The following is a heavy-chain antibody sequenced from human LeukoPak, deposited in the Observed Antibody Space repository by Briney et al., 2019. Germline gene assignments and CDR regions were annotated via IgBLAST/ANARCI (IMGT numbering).Heavy chain of an antibody. CDR1: GFDISYNY. CDR3: ARGIVGTGCFDY. Sequence: GGSLRLFCVASGFDISYNYVGWVRQAPGKGLEWVSVIHTGGTTHYTDSVKGRFTISKDNSNNTVFLQMNSVRVEDTAVYYCARGIVGTGCFDYWGQGTLVTVSS. CDR2: IHTGGTT. V-gene: IGHV3-53*01. D-gene: IGHD1-26*01. J-gene: IGHJ4*02.